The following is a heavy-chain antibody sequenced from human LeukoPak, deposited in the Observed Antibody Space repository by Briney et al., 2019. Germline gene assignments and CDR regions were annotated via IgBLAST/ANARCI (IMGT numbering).Heavy chain of an antibody. D-gene: IGHD3-3*01. Sequence: KPSQTLSLTCTVSGGSISSGDYYWSWIRQPPGKGLEWIGYIYYSGSTYYNPSLKSRVTISVDTSKNQFSLKLSSVTAADTAVYYCVRRSAVSGVNWFDPWGQGTLVTVSS. CDR2: IYYSGST. CDR1: GGSISSGDYY. J-gene: IGHJ5*02. V-gene: IGHV4-30-4*01. CDR3: VRRSAVSGVNWFDP.